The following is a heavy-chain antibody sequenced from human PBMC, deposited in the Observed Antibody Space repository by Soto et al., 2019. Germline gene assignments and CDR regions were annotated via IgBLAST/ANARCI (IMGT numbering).Heavy chain of an antibody. CDR1: GFTFSSYS. V-gene: IGHV3-21*01. J-gene: IGHJ6*02. Sequence: LRLSCAASGFTFSSYSMNWVRQAPGKGLEWVSSISSSSSYIYYADSVKGRFTISRDNAKNSLYLQMNSLRAEDTAVYYCARDRQQLVLYYYGMDVWGQGTTVTVSS. CDR3: ARDRQQLVLYYYGMDV. D-gene: IGHD6-13*01. CDR2: ISSSSSYI.